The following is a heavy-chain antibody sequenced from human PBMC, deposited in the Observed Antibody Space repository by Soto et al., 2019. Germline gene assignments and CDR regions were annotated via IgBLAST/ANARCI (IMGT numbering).Heavy chain of an antibody. CDR3: ARLQIEVAGTN. D-gene: IGHD6-19*01. J-gene: IGHJ4*02. CDR2: INANSGGT. V-gene: IGHV1-2*02. CDR1: GCTFSEYY. Sequence: ASVKVSCKACGCTFSEYYMHWVRQAPGQGLEWMGWINANSGGTTYAQKFQGRVTMTRDTSISTACMELSRLSSDDTAIYYCARLQIEVAGTNWGQGTLVTVSS.